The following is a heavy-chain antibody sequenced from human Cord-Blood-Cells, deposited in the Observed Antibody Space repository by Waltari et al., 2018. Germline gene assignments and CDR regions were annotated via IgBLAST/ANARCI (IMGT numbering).Heavy chain of an antibody. Sequence: EVQLVESGGDLVQPGGSLRLSCAASGFTFSSYWMSWVRQAPGKGLEWVANIKQDGSEKYYVDSVKGRFTISRDNAKNSLYLQMNSLRAEDTAVYYCARDRGYDSSGCFDYWGQGTLVTVSS. CDR2: IKQDGSEK. D-gene: IGHD3-22*01. CDR3: ARDRGYDSSGCFDY. V-gene: IGHV3-7*01. J-gene: IGHJ4*02. CDR1: GFTFSSYW.